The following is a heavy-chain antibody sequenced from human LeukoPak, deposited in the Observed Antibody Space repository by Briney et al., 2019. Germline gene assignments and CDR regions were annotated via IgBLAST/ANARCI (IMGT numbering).Heavy chain of an antibody. CDR1: GYSFTSYW. D-gene: IGHD3-9*01. CDR3: ARHSEYYDMWTGYLGY. J-gene: IGHJ4*02. Sequence: GESLKISCKGFGYSFTSYWIGWVRQMPGKGLKWMGIIYPGDSDIKYSPSFKGQVTISADRSSNTAYLQWSSLKASDTAMYYCARHSEYYDMWTGYLGYWGQGTLVTVSA. V-gene: IGHV5-51*01. CDR2: IYPGDSDI.